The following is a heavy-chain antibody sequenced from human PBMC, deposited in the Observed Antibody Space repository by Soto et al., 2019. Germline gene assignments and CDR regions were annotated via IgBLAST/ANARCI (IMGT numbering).Heavy chain of an antibody. CDR3: ARQLSHICDF. J-gene: IGHJ4*02. D-gene: IGHD3-3*02. CDR2: IKPGTPDI. Sequence: GESLKISCKAFGYEFGSAWIGWVRQMPGKGLEWMGIIKPGTPDIRYSPSLRGHVTISADESLSTAYLQWYSLKASDSGMYYCARQLSHICDFWGQGTLVTVSS. V-gene: IGHV5-51*01. CDR1: GYEFGSAW.